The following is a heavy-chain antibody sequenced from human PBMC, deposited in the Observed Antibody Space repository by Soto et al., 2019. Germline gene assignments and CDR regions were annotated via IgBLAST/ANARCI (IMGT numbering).Heavy chain of an antibody. CDR3: AHGTYGGSGYYWDS. CDR2: IYWDGGE. V-gene: IGHV2-5*02. J-gene: IGHJ4*02. Sequence: QITLKESGPALVKPTETLTLTCSFSGFSLSASGAGVGWIRQPPGKALEWLALIYWDGGERYSPSLKSRLTVTKDTSINHVVLTLTNVDPVDTGTYYCAHGTYGGSGYYWDSWGQGTRVTVS. CDR1: GFSLSASGAG. D-gene: IGHD6-19*01.